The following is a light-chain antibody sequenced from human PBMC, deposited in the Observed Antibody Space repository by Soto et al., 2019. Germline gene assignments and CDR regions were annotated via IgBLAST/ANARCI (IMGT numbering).Light chain of an antibody. J-gene: IGKJ2*01. CDR1: QSVTGTK. V-gene: IGKV3-20*01. Sequence: EMVFTQSPATLSLSAAEGATLACRASQSVTGTKLAWYQQRAGQAPRLLIYDAVRRATGIPDRFSGSGSGTDFTLTISRLEADDFAVYFWHQYGSSLGTFGQGNKVDI. CDR2: DAV. CDR3: HQYGSSLGT.